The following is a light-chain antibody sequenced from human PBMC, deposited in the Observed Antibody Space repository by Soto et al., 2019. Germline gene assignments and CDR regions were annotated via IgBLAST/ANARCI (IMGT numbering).Light chain of an antibody. Sequence: EIVLTQSPGTLSLSPGERATLSCRASQSVSNNYLAWYQQKPGQAPRLLIYGASSRATGIPDRFSGSGSGTDFTLTISRLEPEDFAVYYCQQYGSSQGWTFGQGTKVDIK. J-gene: IGKJ1*01. CDR2: GAS. V-gene: IGKV3-20*01. CDR1: QSVSNNY. CDR3: QQYGSSQGWT.